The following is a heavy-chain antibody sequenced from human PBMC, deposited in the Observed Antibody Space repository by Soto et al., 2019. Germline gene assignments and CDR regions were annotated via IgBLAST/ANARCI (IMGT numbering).Heavy chain of an antibody. CDR3: ARGMGPDPPLVVVPAAPDA. Sequence: QVQLQESGPGLVKPSQTLSLTCTVSGGSISSGNYYWSWIRQHPGKGLEWIGYIYYSGSTYYNPSLKSRVSLSVDPSKNQFSLKVKSVTAADTAVYYCARGMGPDPPLVVVPAAPDAWGQGTLVTVSS. D-gene: IGHD2-2*01. J-gene: IGHJ5*02. CDR2: IYYSGST. V-gene: IGHV4-31*03. CDR1: GGSISSGNYY.